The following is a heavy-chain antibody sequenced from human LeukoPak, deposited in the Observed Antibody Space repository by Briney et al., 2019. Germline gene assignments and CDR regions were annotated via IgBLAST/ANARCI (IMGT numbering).Heavy chain of an antibody. CDR2: ISGSGGST. D-gene: IGHD3-10*01. Sequence: PGGSLRLSCAASGFTFSSYAMSWVRQAPGKGLEWVSAISGSGGSTYYADSVKGRFTISRDNSKNTLYLQMSSLRAEDTAVYYCAKDRDGHYGSGTYYGMDVWGQGTTVTVSS. J-gene: IGHJ6*02. CDR1: GFTFSSYA. CDR3: AKDRDGHYGSGTYYGMDV. V-gene: IGHV3-23*01.